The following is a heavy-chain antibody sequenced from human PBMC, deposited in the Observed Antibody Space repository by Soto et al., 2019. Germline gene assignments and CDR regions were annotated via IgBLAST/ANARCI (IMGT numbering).Heavy chain of an antibody. J-gene: IGHJ4*02. CDR1: GYPFTSYA. V-gene: IGHV1-3*01. Sequence: AASVKVSCKASGYPFTSYAMHWVRQAPGQRLEWMGWINAGNGNTKYSQKLQGRVTITRDTSASTAYMELSSLRSEDTAVYYCASESYGGEFDSWGQGTLVTVSS. CDR2: INAGNGNT. D-gene: IGHD4-17*01. CDR3: ASESYGGEFDS.